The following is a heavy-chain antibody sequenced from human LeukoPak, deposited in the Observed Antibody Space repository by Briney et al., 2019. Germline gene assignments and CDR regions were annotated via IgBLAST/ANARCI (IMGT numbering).Heavy chain of an antibody. CDR2: IYYSGST. CDR3: ARSRGYSGYDPRDLFDY. J-gene: IGHJ4*02. D-gene: IGHD5-12*01. CDR1: GGSISSADYY. V-gene: IGHV4-61*08. Sequence: PSQTLSLTCTVSGGSISSADYYWSWIRQPPGKGLEWIGYIYYSGSTNYNPSLKSRVTISVDTSKNQFSLKLSSVTAADTAVHYCARSRGYSGYDPRDLFDYWGQGTLVTVSS.